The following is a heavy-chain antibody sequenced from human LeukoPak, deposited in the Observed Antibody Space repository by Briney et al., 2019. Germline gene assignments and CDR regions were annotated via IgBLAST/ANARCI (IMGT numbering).Heavy chain of an antibody. J-gene: IGHJ4*02. CDR3: VRDLGGRSGH. V-gene: IGHV3-74*01. CDR2: INKDGSTT. D-gene: IGHD1-26*01. Sequence: GGSLRLSCAASGFTFSSSWMHWVRQAPGKGLVWVSRINKDGSTTNYADSVKGRSTIFRDNAKNTLYLQMNSLRAEDTAVYYCVRDLGGRSGHWGQGTLVTVSS. CDR1: GFTFSSSW.